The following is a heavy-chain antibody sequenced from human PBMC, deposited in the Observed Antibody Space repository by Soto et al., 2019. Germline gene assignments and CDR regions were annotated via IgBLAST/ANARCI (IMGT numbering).Heavy chain of an antibody. CDR3: ARDKGIVAADYGYFAL. D-gene: IGHD6-13*01. CDR2: IHYIGST. J-gene: IGHJ2*01. CDR1: GGSISSNY. V-gene: IGHV4-59*01. Sequence: QVQLQESGPGLVKPSETLSLTCNVSGGSISSNYWSWIRQPPGKGLEWIGYIHYIGSTNYTPSLKRRVTISVDTSKNQFSLKLSSVTAADTAVYYCARDKGIVAADYGYFALWGRGTLVTVSS.